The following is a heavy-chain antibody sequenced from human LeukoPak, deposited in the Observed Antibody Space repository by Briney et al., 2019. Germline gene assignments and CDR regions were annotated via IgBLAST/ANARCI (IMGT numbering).Heavy chain of an antibody. CDR3: ARESGDY. Sequence: PGGSLRLSCAASGFTFSSYEMNWVRQAPGKGLEWVSVIYSGGSTYYADSVKGRFTISRDNSKNTLYLQMNSLRAEDTAVYYCARESGDYWGQGTLVTVSS. CDR1: GFTFSSYE. V-gene: IGHV3-66*01. CDR2: IYSGGST. J-gene: IGHJ4*02.